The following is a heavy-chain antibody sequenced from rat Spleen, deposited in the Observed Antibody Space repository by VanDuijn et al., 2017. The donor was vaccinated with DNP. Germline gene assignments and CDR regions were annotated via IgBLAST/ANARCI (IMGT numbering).Heavy chain of an antibody. CDR3: ARWTGYFDY. D-gene: IGHD5-1*01. J-gene: IGHJ2*01. CDR2: ISYSGNT. V-gene: IGHV3-1*01. CDR1: GYSITSNY. Sequence: EVQLQESGSGLVKPSQSLSLTCSVTGYSITSNYWGWIRKFPGNKMEYIGHISYSGNTNYNPSLKRRITITRDTSKNHFFLHLNSVTTEDTATYDCARWTGYFDYWGQGVMVTVSS.